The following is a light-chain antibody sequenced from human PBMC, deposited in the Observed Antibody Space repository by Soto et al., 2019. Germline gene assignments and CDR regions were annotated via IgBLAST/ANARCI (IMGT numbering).Light chain of an antibody. CDR3: SSYTSSSTPYV. J-gene: IGLJ1*01. CDR2: EVS. Sequence: QSALTQPASVSGSPGQSITISCTGTSGDVGGYNYVSWYQQHPGKAPKLMIYEVSNWPSGVSNRFSGSKSGNTASLTISGLQAEDEADYYCSSYTSSSTPYVFGTGTKVTVL. V-gene: IGLV2-14*01. CDR1: SGDVGGYNY.